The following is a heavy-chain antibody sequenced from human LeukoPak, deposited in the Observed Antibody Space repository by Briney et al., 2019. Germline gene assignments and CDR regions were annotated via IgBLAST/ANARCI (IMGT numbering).Heavy chain of an antibody. CDR3: ARDYYDSSGYYPFDY. V-gene: IGHV3-21*01. J-gene: IGHJ4*02. Sequence: GGSLRLSGAASGFTFSSYSMTWVHQAPGKGLEWVSSISSSSSYIYYADSVKGRSTISRDNAKNSLYPQMNSLRAEDTAVYYCARDYYDSSGYYPFDYWGQGTLVTVSS. D-gene: IGHD3-22*01. CDR2: ISSSSSYI. CDR1: GFTFSSYS.